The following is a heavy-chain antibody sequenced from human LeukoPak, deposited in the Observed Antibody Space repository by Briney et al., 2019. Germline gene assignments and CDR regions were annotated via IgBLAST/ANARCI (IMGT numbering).Heavy chain of an antibody. Sequence: GGSLRLSCAASGFTFSSYAMSWVRQAPGKGLEWVSAISGSSRHIYYADSVKGRFTISRDNTKSSLYLQMNSLRVEDMAVYYCARGYCGGDCYGDWGQGTLVTVSS. D-gene: IGHD2-21*02. J-gene: IGHJ1*01. CDR2: ISGSSRHI. CDR1: GFTFSSYA. CDR3: ARGYCGGDCYGD. V-gene: IGHV3-21*01.